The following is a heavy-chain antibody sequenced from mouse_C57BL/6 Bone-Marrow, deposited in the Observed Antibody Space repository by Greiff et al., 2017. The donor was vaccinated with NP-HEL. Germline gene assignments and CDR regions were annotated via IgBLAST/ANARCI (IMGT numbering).Heavy chain of an antibody. V-gene: IGHV5-9*01. CDR2: ISGCGGYT. Sequence: EVTLVESGGGLVKPGGSLKLSCASSGFTFSSYTMSWVRQTPEKRLAWVATISGCGGYTYYPDSVKGRVTISRDKSKNTLYLQMSSLRSEDTALYYCARHPYYDYDAFHYFDDWGQGTTLTVSS. CDR3: ARHPYYDYDAFHYFDD. D-gene: IGHD2-4*01. J-gene: IGHJ2*01. CDR1: GFTFSSYT.